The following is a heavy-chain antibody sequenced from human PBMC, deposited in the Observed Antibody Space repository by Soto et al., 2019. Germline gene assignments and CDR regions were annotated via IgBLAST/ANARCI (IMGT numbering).Heavy chain of an antibody. CDR2: ISPYNGNT. Sequence: QVQLVQSGGEVKKPGASVKVSCKASGYTFSNFGLSWVRQAPGQGLELMGWISPYNGNTNYAQKLQGRLTMTTDTSTSTAYMEVRSVRSDDTAVYYCARGRLGVSVTGVGFDSWGQGTLVTVSS. CDR3: ARGRLGVSVTGVGFDS. D-gene: IGHD2-8*01. J-gene: IGHJ4*02. CDR1: GYTFSNFG. V-gene: IGHV1-18*01.